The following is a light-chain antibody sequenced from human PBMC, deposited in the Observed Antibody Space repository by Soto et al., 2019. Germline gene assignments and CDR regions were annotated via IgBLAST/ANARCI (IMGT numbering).Light chain of an antibody. Sequence: EIVMTQSPATLSVSPGERATLSCRASQSVSSNLAWYQQKPGQAPRLLIYGASTRATGIPARFSGSGSGTEFTRTISSLQSEDFAVYDGQQYNNWPLTFGQGTRLEIK. CDR2: GAS. CDR1: QSVSSN. CDR3: QQYNNWPLT. J-gene: IGKJ5*01. V-gene: IGKV3-15*01.